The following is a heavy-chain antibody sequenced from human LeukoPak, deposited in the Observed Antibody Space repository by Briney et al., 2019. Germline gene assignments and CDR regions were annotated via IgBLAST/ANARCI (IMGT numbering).Heavy chain of an antibody. D-gene: IGHD6-19*01. CDR1: GGSISSNSYY. CDR3: ASHRGYSSGWYRNMDV. J-gene: IGHJ6*03. V-gene: IGHV4-61*05. Sequence: SETLSLTCTVSGGSISSNSYYWGWIRQPPGKGLEWIGYIYYSGSTNYNPSLKSRVTISVDTSKNQFSLKLSSVTAADTAVYYCASHRGYSSGWYRNMDVWGKGTTVTVSS. CDR2: IYYSGST.